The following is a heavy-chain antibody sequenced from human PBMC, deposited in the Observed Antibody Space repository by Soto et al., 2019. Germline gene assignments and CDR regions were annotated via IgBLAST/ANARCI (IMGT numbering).Heavy chain of an antibody. CDR1: GFSLSSYA. CDR3: ARAHLSSSSSFLDV. V-gene: IGHV3-30-3*01. J-gene: IGHJ6*02. D-gene: IGHD6-6*01. Sequence: GVSLRRSCAASGFSLSSYAIPWVRQSPGKGLEWVAVIAYDGSNKYYADSVKGRFTISRDNSKNTLYLQMNSLRAEDTAVYYCARAHLSSSSSFLDVWGQRTTVTVSS. CDR2: IAYDGSNK.